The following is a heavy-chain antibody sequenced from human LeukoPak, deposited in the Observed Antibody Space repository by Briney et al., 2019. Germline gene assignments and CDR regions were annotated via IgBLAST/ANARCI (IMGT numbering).Heavy chain of an antibody. CDR1: GGTFSSYA. J-gene: IGHJ3*02. D-gene: IGHD2-2*01. V-gene: IGHV1-69*13. CDR2: MIPIFGTA. CDR3: ARNLVPAALNDAFDI. Sequence: GASVKVSCKASGGTFSSYAISWVRQAPGQGLEWMGGMIPIFGTANYAQKFQGRVTITADESTSTAYMELSSLRSEDTAVYYCARNLVPAALNDAFDIWGQGTMVTVSS.